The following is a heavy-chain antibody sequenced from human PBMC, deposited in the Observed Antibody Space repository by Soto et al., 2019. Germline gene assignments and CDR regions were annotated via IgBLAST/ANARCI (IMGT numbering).Heavy chain of an antibody. D-gene: IGHD1-26*01. J-gene: IGHJ4*02. CDR2: ISGSGGST. CDR3: AKDRGSLGFLFDY. Sequence: LRLSCAASGFTFSSYAMSWVRQAPGKGLEWVSAISGSGGSTYYADSVKGRFTISRDNSKNTLYLQMNSLRAEDTAVYYCAKDRGSLGFLFDYWGQGTLVTVSS. CDR1: GFTFSSYA. V-gene: IGHV3-23*01.